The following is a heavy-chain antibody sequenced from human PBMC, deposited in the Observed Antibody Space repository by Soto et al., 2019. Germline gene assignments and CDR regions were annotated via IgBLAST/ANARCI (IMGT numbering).Heavy chain of an antibody. CDR2: VRNKVNSYTT. J-gene: IGHJ4*02. V-gene: IGHV3-72*01. CDR1: GFTFSDYY. CDR3: SRAGILTTPYYTDY. D-gene: IGHD2-21*01. Sequence: EVQLVESGGGLVQPEGSLRLSCVASGFTFSDYYMDWVRQAPGKGLEWVGRVRNKVNSYTTEFAASVKGRFTVSRDDSRNSVCLQMSGRKTGETAMCYCSRAGILTTPYYTDYWGLGTLVTVSS.